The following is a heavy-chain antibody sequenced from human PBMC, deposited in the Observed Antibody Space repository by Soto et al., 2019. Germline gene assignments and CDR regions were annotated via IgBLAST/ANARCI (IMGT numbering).Heavy chain of an antibody. D-gene: IGHD5-18*01. J-gene: IGHJ4*02. CDR2: ISSSSSYI. CDR3: ARGPDTAMATGVWYFDY. V-gene: IGHV3-21*01. CDR1: GFTFSSYS. Sequence: GGSLRLSCAASGFTFSSYSMNWVRQAPGKGLEWVSSISSSSSYIYYADSVKGRFTISRDNAKNSLYLQMNSLRAEDTAVYYCARGPDTAMATGVWYFDYWGQGTLVTVSS.